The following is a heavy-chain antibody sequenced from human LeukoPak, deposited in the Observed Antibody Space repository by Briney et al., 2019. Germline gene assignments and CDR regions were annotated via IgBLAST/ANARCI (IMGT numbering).Heavy chain of an antibody. CDR3: ARPAPTGVDALDI. CDR2: IDPSGGRT. J-gene: IGHJ3*02. Sequence: GASVKVSCKTSGYTFSTYYMHWVRQAPGQGLEWMGTIDPSGGRTSYAQKFHGRLAMTGDTSTSTVYMELSSLRSDDTAVYYCARPAPTGVDALDIWGQGTMVTVSS. D-gene: IGHD3-10*01. CDR1: GYTFSTYY. V-gene: IGHV1-46*01.